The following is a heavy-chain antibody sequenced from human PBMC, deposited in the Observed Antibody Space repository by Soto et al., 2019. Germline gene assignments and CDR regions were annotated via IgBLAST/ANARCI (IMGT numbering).Heavy chain of an antibody. D-gene: IGHD6-19*01. J-gene: IGHJ4*02. V-gene: IGHV2-5*02. CDR1: GFSLSSSGVG. CDR2: IYWDDDK. Sequence: QITLKESGPTLVKPTQTLTLTCTFSGFSLSSSGVGVGWIRQPPGKALEGLTFIYWDDDKRHNLSLKTRLTITRGLSKNQVVLTMTNRDSVDTSTYYCAGLVVAGITYYFGSWCQGTMVSVSS. CDR3: AGLVVAGITYYFGS.